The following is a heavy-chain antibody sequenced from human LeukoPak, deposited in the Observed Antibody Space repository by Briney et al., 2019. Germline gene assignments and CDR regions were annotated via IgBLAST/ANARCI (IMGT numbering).Heavy chain of an antibody. Sequence: PSETLSRTCTVSGYSIISGYLWGWIRQPPGKGLEWIGCIYRDGNTYYNPSLKSRVTISVDTSKNQFSLKLTSVSAADTAVYYCARVPHSGDGGVTKVHYLDYWGQGALVTVSS. D-gene: IGHD3-16*01. V-gene: IGHV4-38-2*02. CDR2: IYRDGNT. CDR1: GYSIISGYL. CDR3: ARVPHSGDGGVTKVHYLDY. J-gene: IGHJ4*02.